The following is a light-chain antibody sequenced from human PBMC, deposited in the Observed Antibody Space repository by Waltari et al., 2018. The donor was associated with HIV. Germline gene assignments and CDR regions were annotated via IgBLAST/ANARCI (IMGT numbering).Light chain of an antibody. J-gene: IGLJ3*02. Sequence: SSELTPPPSLSVPPGPTASITCAGVNLGNNSVYWYQQTPGQSPVLVIYQDNKRPPGIPELFSGSNSGNTATLTISGTQSMDEADYYCQAWDTITAVFGGGTKLTVL. CDR2: QDN. CDR3: QAWDTITAV. CDR1: NLGNNS. V-gene: IGLV3-1*01.